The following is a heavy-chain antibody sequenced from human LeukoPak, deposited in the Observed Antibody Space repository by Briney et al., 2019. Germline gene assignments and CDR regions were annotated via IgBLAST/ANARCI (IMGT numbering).Heavy chain of an antibody. CDR2: IYTSGST. D-gene: IGHD3-22*01. Sequence: SETLSLTCTVSGVSINIGTDYWSWIRQPAGKGLEWIGRIYTSGSTDYNPSLKSRVTTSVDTSKNQFSLKLSSVTAADTAVYYCARELYYYDSPWGQGTLVTVSS. CDR3: ARELYYYDSP. J-gene: IGHJ5*02. V-gene: IGHV4-61*02. CDR1: GVSINIGTDY.